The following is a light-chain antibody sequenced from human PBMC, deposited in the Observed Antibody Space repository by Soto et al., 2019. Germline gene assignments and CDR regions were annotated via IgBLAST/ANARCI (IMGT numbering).Light chain of an antibody. V-gene: IGKV1-8*01. Sequence: AIRMTQSPSSLSASTVYRVGIACRASQGISSYLAWYQQKPGKAPKLLIYAASTLQSGVPSRFSGSGSGTDFTLTISCLQSEDFATYYCQQYYSYPPTFGQGTKVDIK. CDR3: QQYYSYPPT. J-gene: IGKJ1*01. CDR2: AAS. CDR1: QGISSY.